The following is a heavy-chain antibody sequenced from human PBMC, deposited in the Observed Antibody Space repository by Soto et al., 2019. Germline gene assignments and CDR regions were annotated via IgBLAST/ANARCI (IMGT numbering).Heavy chain of an antibody. D-gene: IGHD2-2*01. CDR3: ARGLGYCSTTTCSEDWFDP. J-gene: IGHJ5*02. V-gene: IGHV4-30-2*01. CDR1: GDSISSGDNS. Sequence: SETLSLTCTVSGDSISSGDNSWSWIRQPPGQGLEWIGYILRSGSSFSNPSLRSRVTLSVDTSKNQFSLSLSTVTAADTALHYCARGLGYCSTTTCSEDWFDPWGPGTLVTVSS. CDR2: ILRSGSS.